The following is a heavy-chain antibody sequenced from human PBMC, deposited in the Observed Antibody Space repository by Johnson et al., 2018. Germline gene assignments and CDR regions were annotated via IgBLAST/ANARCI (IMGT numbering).Heavy chain of an antibody. J-gene: IGHJ3*01. CDR2: ISGSGDTT. CDR3: AKPLIASVAINYFFDY. V-gene: IGHV3-23*04. Sequence: VQLVETGGGLVQPGGSLRLSCAASGFSFSNYAMSWVRQAPGKGLEFVSSISGSGDTTYYADSVKGRFAISRDNSKNTLYMEMNSLRAEDTAVYFCAKPLIASVAINYFFDYWGQGTMVTVSS. CDR1: GFSFSNYA. D-gene: IGHD2-2*02.